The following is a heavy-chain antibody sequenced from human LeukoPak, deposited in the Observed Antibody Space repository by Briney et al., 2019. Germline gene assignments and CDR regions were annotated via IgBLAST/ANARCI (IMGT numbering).Heavy chain of an antibody. Sequence: SETLSLTCTVSGGSISSYYWSWLRQPPGKGLEWIGYIYYTGSTNYNPSLKSRLTISVDTSKNQFSLKLSSVTAADTAVYYCARQGTSNVPHYFDYWGQGALVTVSS. CDR2: IYYTGST. D-gene: IGHD1/OR15-1a*01. CDR1: GGSISSYY. CDR3: ARQGTSNVPHYFDY. V-gene: IGHV4-59*08. J-gene: IGHJ4*02.